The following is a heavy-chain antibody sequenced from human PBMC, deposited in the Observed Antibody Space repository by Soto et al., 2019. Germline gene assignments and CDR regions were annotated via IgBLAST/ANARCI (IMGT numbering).Heavy chain of an antibody. CDR3: AREGATVTTGVYFQH. Sequence: LRLSCAASGFTFSSYAMHWVRQAPGKGLEWVAVISYDGSNKYYADSVKGRFTISRDNSKNTLYLQMNSLRAEDTAVYYCAREGATVTTGVYFQHWGQGTPVTVSS. V-gene: IGHV3-30-3*01. J-gene: IGHJ1*01. D-gene: IGHD4-4*01. CDR1: GFTFSSYA. CDR2: ISYDGSNK.